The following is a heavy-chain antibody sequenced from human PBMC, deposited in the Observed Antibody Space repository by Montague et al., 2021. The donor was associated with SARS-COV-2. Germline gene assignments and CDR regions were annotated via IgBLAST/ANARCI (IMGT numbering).Heavy chain of an antibody. CDR3: VRDQGRSNWNYPDY. CDR1: GGSISGYY. D-gene: IGHD1-20*01. Sequence: SDTLSLTCTVSGGSISGYYWSWFRQSAGKGLEWIGRIYNSGSTSYNPSLKSRVTMSVDTSKNQFSLKLSSVTAADTAVYYCVRDQGRSNWNYPDYWGQGTLVTVSS. J-gene: IGHJ4*02. CDR2: IYNSGST. V-gene: IGHV4-4*07.